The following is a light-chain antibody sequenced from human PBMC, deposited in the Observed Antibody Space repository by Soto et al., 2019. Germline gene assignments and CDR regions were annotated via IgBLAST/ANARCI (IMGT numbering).Light chain of an antibody. CDR1: ISDVGNYHL. Sequence: QSVLTQPASVSGSPGQSITISCIGIISDVGNYHLVSWYQQHPGKAPKLMIYEGSKRPSGVSNRFSGSKSGNTASLTISGLQAEDEADYYCCAYAGSSTLWFGGGTKLTVL. CDR3: CAYAGSSTLW. CDR2: EGS. V-gene: IGLV2-23*01. J-gene: IGLJ3*02.